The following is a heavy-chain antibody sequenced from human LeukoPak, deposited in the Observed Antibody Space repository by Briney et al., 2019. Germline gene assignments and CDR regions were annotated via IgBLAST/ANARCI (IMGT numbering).Heavy chain of an antibody. CDR1: GGSISSSSYY. D-gene: IGHD5-18*01. J-gene: IGHJ6*03. CDR2: IYSSGCT. V-gene: IGHV4-39*01. CDR3: TKRRGYSFGFDYYYMDV. Sequence: SETLSLTCTVSGGSISSSSYYWGWIRQPPGKGLEWLGSIYSSGCTYYNPSLKSRVTVSFDTSKNQFSLSLTSVTAADTAVYYCTKRRGYSFGFDYYYMDVWGKGTTVTISS.